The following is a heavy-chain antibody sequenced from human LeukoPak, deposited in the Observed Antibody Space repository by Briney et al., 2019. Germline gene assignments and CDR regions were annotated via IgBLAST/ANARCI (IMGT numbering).Heavy chain of an antibody. V-gene: IGHV3-23*01. J-gene: IGHJ4*02. CDR2: ISGSGGST. CDR3: AKIGDTAMVHYDY. D-gene: IGHD5-18*01. Sequence: GGSLRLSCAASGFTFSTYAMSWVRQAPGKGLEWVSGISGSGGSTYYADSVKGRFTISRDNSKNTLYLQMNSLRAEDTAVYYCAKIGDTAMVHYDYWGQGTLVTVSS. CDR1: GFTFSTYA.